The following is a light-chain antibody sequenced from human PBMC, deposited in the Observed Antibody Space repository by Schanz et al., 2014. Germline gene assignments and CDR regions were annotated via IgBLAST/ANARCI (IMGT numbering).Light chain of an antibody. V-gene: IGLV2-14*01. CDR3: SSFTTSSTQV. CDR1: SSDVGGHDY. J-gene: IGLJ3*02. Sequence: SALTQPPSASGAPGQSVTISCTGTSSDVGGHDYVSWYQQHPGKAPKLMIYDVSNRPSGVSNRFSGSKSGNTASLTVSGLQAEDEADYYCSSFTTSSTQVFGGGIKPDRP. CDR2: DVS.